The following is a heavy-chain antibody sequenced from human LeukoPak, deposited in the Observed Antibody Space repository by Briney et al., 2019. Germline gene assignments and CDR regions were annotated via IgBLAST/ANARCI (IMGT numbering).Heavy chain of an antibody. Sequence: ASVKVSCKASGYTFTSYDINWVRQATGQGLEWMGWMNPNSGNTGYAQKFQGRVTITRNTSISTAYMELSSLRSEDTAVYYCARGPQPGGYSGYGNFDYWGQGTLLTVSS. CDR1: GYTFTSYD. D-gene: IGHD5-12*01. CDR2: MNPNSGNT. V-gene: IGHV1-8*03. CDR3: ARGPQPGGYSGYGNFDY. J-gene: IGHJ4*02.